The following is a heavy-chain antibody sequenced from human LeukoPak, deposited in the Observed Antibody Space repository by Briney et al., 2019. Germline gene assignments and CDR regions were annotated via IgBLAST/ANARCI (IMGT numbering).Heavy chain of an antibody. J-gene: IGHJ2*01. Sequence: SETLSLTCTVSGGSIISGSYYWTWIRQPAGKGLEWIGRIHTSGSTSYNPSLKSRVTISVDTSKNQFSLKLSSVTAADTAVSYCAIEPPWAYCGGDCLALWGRGTLVTVSS. CDR3: AIEPPWAYCGGDCLAL. CDR1: GGSIISGSYY. V-gene: IGHV4-61*02. CDR2: IHTSGST. D-gene: IGHD2-21*02.